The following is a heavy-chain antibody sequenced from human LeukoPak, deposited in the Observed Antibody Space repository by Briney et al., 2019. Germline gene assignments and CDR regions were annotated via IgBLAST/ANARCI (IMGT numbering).Heavy chain of an antibody. CDR2: ISSSGSTI. J-gene: IGHJ4*02. CDR3: ASPGRQLWFPFDY. Sequence: GGSLRLSCAASGFTFSDYYMSWIRQAPGKGLEWVSYISSSGSTIYYADSVKGRFTISRDNAKNSLYLQMNSLRAEDTAVYYCASPGRQLWFPFDYWGQGTLVTVSS. V-gene: IGHV3-11*01. CDR1: GFTFSDYY. D-gene: IGHD5-18*01.